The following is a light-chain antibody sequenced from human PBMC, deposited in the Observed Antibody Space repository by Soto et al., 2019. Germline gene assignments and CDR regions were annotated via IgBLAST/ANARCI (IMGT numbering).Light chain of an antibody. CDR3: SSYRRNRDVV. Sequence: QSVLAQPASVSGSPGQSITIVCSGTSSDIGYYNYVSWYQQHPGKAHKLVLYEVSNRPSGISNRFSGSNSGNTASLTISGLQAEDEGDYYCSSYRRNRDVVFGGGTKRTVL. CDR2: EVS. CDR1: SSDIGYYNY. V-gene: IGLV2-14*01. J-gene: IGLJ3*02.